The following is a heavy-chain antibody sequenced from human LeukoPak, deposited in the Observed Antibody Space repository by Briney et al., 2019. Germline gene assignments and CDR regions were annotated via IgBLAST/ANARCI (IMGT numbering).Heavy chain of an antibody. V-gene: IGHV4-59*12. CDR3: ARAMRNSYYYYGMDV. D-gene: IGHD1-14*01. Sequence: MSSETLSLTCTVSGGSISSYYWSWIRQPPGKGLEWIGYIYYSGTTNYNPSLKSRVTISVDTSKNQFSLKLSSVTAADTAVYYCARAMRNSYYYYGMDVWGQGTTVTVSS. CDR1: GGSISSYY. J-gene: IGHJ6*02. CDR2: IYYSGTT.